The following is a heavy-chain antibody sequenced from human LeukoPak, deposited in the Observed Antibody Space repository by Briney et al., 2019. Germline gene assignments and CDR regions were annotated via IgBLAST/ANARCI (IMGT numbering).Heavy chain of an antibody. V-gene: IGHV3-48*01. CDR1: GFTFSSYS. CDR2: ISSSSSTI. Sequence: GGSLRLSCAASGFTFSSYSMNWVRQAPGKGLEWVSYISSSSSTIYYADSVKGRFTISRDNSKNTLYLQMNSLRAEDTAVYYCARNPGTGPFDYWGQGTLVTVSS. CDR3: ARNPGTGPFDY. J-gene: IGHJ4*02.